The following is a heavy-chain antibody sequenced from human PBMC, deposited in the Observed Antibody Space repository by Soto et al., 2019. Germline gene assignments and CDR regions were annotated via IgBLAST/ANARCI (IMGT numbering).Heavy chain of an antibody. CDR2: LADGGVSP. V-gene: IGHV3-23*01. D-gene: IGHD6-13*01. Sequence: EVQLLESGGGLVQPGGSLSLSCAASGFSFRSKVMAWVRQAPGRGLEWVSALADGGVSPYYSDSVKGRFSISRDNSEKALYLQMTSLGVEDTAVYFCAKGSGSSWPYYFDSWGQGTLVTVSS. J-gene: IGHJ4*02. CDR1: GFSFRSKV. CDR3: AKGSGSSWPYYFDS.